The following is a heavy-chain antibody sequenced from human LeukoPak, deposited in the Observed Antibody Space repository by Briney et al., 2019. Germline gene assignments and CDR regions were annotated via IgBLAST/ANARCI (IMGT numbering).Heavy chain of an antibody. CDR1: GGSISSYY. Sequence: SETLSLTCTVSGGSISSYYWSWIRRPAGKGLEWIGRIYTSGSTNYNPSLKSRVTMSVDTSKNQFSLKLSSVTAADTAVYYCARLRGDYVKGELRHYYYGMDVRGQGTTVTVSS. J-gene: IGHJ6*02. V-gene: IGHV4-4*07. CDR3: ARLRGDYVKGELRHYYYGMDV. D-gene: IGHD4-17*01. CDR2: IYTSGST.